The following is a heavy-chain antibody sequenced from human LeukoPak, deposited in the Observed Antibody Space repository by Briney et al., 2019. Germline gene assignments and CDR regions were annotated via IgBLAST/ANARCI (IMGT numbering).Heavy chain of an antibody. CDR3: ARVTLDRLDY. Sequence: SETLSLTCTVSGGSFSSGTYYWSWIRQPAGKELEWIGRIYPSGSTNVNPSLKSRITISVDTSKIQFSLKLSSVAAPDTVVYYCARVTLDRLDYWGQGSLVTVSS. J-gene: IGHJ4*02. CDR1: GGSFSSGTYY. V-gene: IGHV4-61*02. D-gene: IGHD1-14*01. CDR2: IYPSGST.